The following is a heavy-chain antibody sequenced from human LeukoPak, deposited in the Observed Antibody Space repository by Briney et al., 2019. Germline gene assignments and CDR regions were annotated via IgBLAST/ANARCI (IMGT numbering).Heavy chain of an antibody. CDR3: ARGVWLAGGYGGYGMDV. D-gene: IGHD5-12*01. J-gene: IGHJ6*02. Sequence: SQTLSLTCTVSGGSISSGGYYWSWIRQHPGTGLEWIGYIYYSGSTYYNPSLKSRVTISVDTSKNQFSLKLSSVTAADTAVYYCARGVWLAGGYGGYGMDVWGQGTTVTVSS. CDR2: IYYSGST. CDR1: GGSISSGGYY. V-gene: IGHV4-31*03.